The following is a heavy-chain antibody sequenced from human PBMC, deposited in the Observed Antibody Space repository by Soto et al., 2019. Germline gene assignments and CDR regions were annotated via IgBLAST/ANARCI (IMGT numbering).Heavy chain of an antibody. CDR3: ARESAAAGLDY. J-gene: IGHJ4*02. D-gene: IGHD6-13*01. V-gene: IGHV3-30-3*01. CDR2: ISYDGSNK. Sequence: GGSLRLSCAASGFTFSSYAMHWVRQAPGKGLEWVAAISYDGSNKYYADSVKGRFTISRDNSKNTLYLQMNSLRAEDTAVYYCARESAAAGLDYWGQGTLVTVSS. CDR1: GFTFSSYA.